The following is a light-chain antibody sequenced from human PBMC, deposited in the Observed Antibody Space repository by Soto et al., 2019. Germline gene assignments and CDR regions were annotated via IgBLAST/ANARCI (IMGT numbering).Light chain of an antibody. Sequence: EIVLTQSPGTLSLSPGERATLSCRASQSIPNSYLSWYQHKPGQAPRLLIHGASSRATGTPDRFSGSGSGTDFTLIIDRLEPEDFALYYCRQYGSTPGTFGQGTKVYLK. CDR1: QSIPNSY. CDR3: RQYGSTPGT. V-gene: IGKV3-20*01. J-gene: IGKJ1*01. CDR2: GAS.